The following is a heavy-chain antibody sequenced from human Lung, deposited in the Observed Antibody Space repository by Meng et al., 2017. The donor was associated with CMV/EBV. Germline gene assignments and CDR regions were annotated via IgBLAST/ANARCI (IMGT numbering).Heavy chain of an antibody. V-gene: IGHV3-7*01. J-gene: IGHJ3*01. CDR1: GFSFSSYW. Sequence: SCVASGFSFSSYWMTWVRQAPGKGLEWVASIKQDGSEKYYVDSVKGRFTISRDNANNSLYLQMNSLRAEDTAVYYCAAVTLTFDFWGQGTMGTVSS. D-gene: IGHD2-15*01. CDR3: AAVTLTFDF. CDR2: IKQDGSEK.